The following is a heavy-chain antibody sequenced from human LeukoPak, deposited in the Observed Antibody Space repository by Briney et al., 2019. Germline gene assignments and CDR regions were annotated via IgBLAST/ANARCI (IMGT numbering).Heavy chain of an antibody. V-gene: IGHV3-30*03. J-gene: IGHJ4*02. CDR1: GFTFSSYG. CDR2: ISYDGSNK. Sequence: GGSLRLSCAASGFTFSSYGMHWVRQAPGKGLEWVAVISYDGSNKYYADSVKGRFTISRDNSKNTLSLQMDSLRAEDTAIYYCARDRAAFDSWGQGTLVTVSS. D-gene: IGHD6-25*01. CDR3: ARDRAAFDS.